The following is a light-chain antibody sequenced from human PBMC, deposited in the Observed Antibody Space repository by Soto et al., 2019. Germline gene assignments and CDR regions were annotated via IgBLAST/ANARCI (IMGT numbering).Light chain of an antibody. CDR2: GNS. CDR1: NSNIGAGYD. Sequence: QPVLTQPPSVSGAPGQRVTISCTGSNSNIGAGYDVHWYQQLPGTAPKLLIYGNSNRPSGVPDRFSGSKSGTSVSLAITGLQAEDEADYYCQSYDSSLSGYVFGTGTKLTVL. J-gene: IGLJ1*01. V-gene: IGLV1-40*01. CDR3: QSYDSSLSGYV.